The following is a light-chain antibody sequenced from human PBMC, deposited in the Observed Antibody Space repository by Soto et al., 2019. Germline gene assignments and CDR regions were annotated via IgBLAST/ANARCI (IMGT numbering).Light chain of an antibody. CDR2: SAS. J-gene: IGKJ1*01. Sequence: EIVMTQSPATLSVSPGERATLSCRASQSVSSNLAWYQEKPGQAPRLLIYSASSRATGIPARFSGSGSGTEFTLTISSLQSEDSAVYYCQQYSNWPTFG. CDR1: QSVSSN. CDR3: QQYSNWPT. V-gene: IGKV3-15*01.